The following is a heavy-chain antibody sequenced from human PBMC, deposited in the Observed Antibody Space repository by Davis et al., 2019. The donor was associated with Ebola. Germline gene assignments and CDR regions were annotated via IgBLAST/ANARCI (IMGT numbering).Heavy chain of an antibody. Sequence: SETLSLTCTVSGGSISGSSYYWGWIRQPPGKGLEWIGSIYYSGSTYYNPSLKSRVTISVDTSKNQFSLKLSSVTAADTAVYYCARLYYNILTGYYKDYYGMDVWGQGTTVTVSS. CDR1: GGSISGSSYY. CDR2: IYYSGST. CDR3: ARLYYNILTGYYKDYYGMDV. V-gene: IGHV4-39*01. J-gene: IGHJ6*02. D-gene: IGHD3-9*01.